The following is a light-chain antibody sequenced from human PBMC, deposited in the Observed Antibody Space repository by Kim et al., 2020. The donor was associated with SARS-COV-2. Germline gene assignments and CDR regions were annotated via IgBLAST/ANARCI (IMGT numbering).Light chain of an antibody. Sequence: DIVMSQSPLSLPVTPGEPASISCRSSQSLLHINGNHYLDWYLQKPGQSPQLLIYLGSNRASGVPDRISGSGSGTDFTLKISRVGAEDVGVYYCMQGLQTPWTFGQGTKVDIK. CDR2: LGS. CDR3: MQGLQTPWT. V-gene: IGKV2-28*01. CDR1: QSLLHINGNHY. J-gene: IGKJ1*01.